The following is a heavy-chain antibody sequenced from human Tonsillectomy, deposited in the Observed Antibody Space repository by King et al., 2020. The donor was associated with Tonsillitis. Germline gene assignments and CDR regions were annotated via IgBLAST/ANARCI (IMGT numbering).Heavy chain of an antibody. CDR2: IRSKANSYAT. D-gene: IGHD4-17*01. J-gene: IGHJ6*02. CDR1: GFTFSGAA. Sequence: VQLVESGGGLVQPGGSLTLSCAASGFTFSGAAMHWVRQASGKGLEGVGLIRSKANSYATAYAASVNGRFTVSRDDSKKTAYLQVNSLKTEDTAVYYCTRGGDYDSGYYYGMDVWGQGTTVTVSS. V-gene: IGHV3-73*02. CDR3: TRGGDYDSGYYYGMDV.